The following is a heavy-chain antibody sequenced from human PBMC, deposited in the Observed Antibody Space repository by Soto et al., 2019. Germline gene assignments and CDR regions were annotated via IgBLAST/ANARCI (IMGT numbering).Heavy chain of an antibody. CDR1: GGSTSSYY. CDR2: FFYGGTS. Sequence: QVQLQESGPGLVKPSETLSLTCTVSGGSTSSYYWCWIRQPPGKALEWIGYFFYGGTSNYNPSLRSRVTISGDAAENQLSLRLTAVTAADTAVYYCARISAYSSGWYTYYFDYWGHGILVTVSS. D-gene: IGHD6-13*01. V-gene: IGHV4-59*01. J-gene: IGHJ4*01. CDR3: ARISAYSSGWYTYYFDY.